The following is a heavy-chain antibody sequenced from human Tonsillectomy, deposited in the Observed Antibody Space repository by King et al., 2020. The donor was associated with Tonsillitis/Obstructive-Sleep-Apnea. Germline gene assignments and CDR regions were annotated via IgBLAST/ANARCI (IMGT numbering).Heavy chain of an antibody. CDR2: IYYSGST. V-gene: IGHV4-39*01. D-gene: IGHD3-10*01. J-gene: IGHJ4*02. CDR3: ARHDLYDYCSGRALFDY. Sequence: QLQESGPGLVKPSETLSLTCTVSGGSISSSSYYWGWIRQPPGKGLEWIGSIYYSGSTYYNPSLKSRVTISVDTSKNQFSLKLNSVTAADTAVYYCARHDLYDYCSGRALFDYWGQGTLVTVSS. CDR1: GGSISSSSYY.